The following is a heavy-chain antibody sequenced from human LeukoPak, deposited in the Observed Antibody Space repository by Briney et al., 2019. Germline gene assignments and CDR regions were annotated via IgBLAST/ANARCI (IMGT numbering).Heavy chain of an antibody. Sequence: SETLSLTCTVSGGSISSYYWSWIRQPPGKGLEWIGYIYYSGSTNYNPSLKSRVTISVDTSKNQFSLKLGSVTAADTAVYYCARHGTGFDYWGQGTLVTVSS. J-gene: IGHJ4*02. D-gene: IGHD1-1*01. V-gene: IGHV4-59*08. CDR2: IYYSGST. CDR3: ARHGTGFDY. CDR1: GGSISSYY.